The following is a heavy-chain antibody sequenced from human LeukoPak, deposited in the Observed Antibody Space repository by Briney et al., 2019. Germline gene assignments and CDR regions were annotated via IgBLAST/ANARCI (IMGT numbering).Heavy chain of an antibody. CDR2: IYYSGST. V-gene: IGHV4-59*12. J-gene: IGHJ4*02. Sequence: SETLSLTCTVSGGSISSYYWSWIRQPPGKGLEWIGYIYYSGSTNYNPSLKSRVTISVDTSENQLSLKVRSVTAADTAVYYCARGKYIDSGSYNVFDYWGQGTLVTVSS. D-gene: IGHD3-10*01. CDR3: ARGKYIDSGSYNVFDY. CDR1: GGSISSYY.